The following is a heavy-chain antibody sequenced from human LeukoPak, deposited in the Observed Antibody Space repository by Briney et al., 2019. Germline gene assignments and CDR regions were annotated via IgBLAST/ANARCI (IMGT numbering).Heavy chain of an antibody. D-gene: IGHD3-22*01. CDR2: INPTGGST. CDR3: ARAGYDSSGYYSY. Sequence: ASVKISCKASGYIFTSYYMHWLRQAPGQGLEWVGLINPTGGSTTYAQNFQVRVTMTRDTSTTTVYMEVSSLRSEDTAVYYCARAGYDSSGYYSYWGQGTLVTVSS. J-gene: IGHJ4*02. CDR1: GYIFTSYY. V-gene: IGHV1-46*01.